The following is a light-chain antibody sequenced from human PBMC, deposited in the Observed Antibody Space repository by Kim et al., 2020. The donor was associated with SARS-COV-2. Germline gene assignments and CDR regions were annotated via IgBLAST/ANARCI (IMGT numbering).Light chain of an antibody. CDR1: SSNIGAGCD. CDR2: GNS. CDR3: QSYDSSLSGRYV. V-gene: IGLV1-40*01. Sequence: FTISCTGSSSNIGAGCDVHWYQQLPGTAPKLLIYGNSNRPSGVPDRFSGSKSGTSASLAITGLQAEDEADYYCQSYDSSLSGRYVFGTGTKVTVL. J-gene: IGLJ1*01.